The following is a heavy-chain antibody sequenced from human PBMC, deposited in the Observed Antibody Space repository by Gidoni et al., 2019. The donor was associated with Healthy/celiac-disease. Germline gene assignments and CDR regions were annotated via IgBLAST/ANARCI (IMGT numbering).Heavy chain of an antibody. CDR3: ARLGGALDI. V-gene: IGHV4-59*01. CDR2: IYYSGST. J-gene: IGHJ3*02. CDR1: GASIRTYY. Sequence: QVQLQESGPVLVKPSETLSLTCTVSGASIRTYYWSWIRQPPGKGLEWIGYIYYSGSTNYNPSLKSRVTISIDTSKNQLSLKLSSVTTADTAVYYCARLGGALDIWGQGTMVIVFS.